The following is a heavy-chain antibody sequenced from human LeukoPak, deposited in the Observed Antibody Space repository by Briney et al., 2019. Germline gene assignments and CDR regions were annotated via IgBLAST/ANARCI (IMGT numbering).Heavy chain of an antibody. CDR3: AREGYCSSTSCYGGWFDP. CDR1: GFTFSSYW. CDR2: IKQDGSEK. V-gene: IGHV3-7*01. D-gene: IGHD2-2*01. Sequence: GGSLRLSCAASGFTFSSYWTSWVRQAPGKGLEWVANIKQDGSEKYYVDSVKGRFTISRDNAKNSLYLQMNSLRAEDTAVYYCAREGYCSSTSCYGGWFDPWGQGTLVTVSS. J-gene: IGHJ5*02.